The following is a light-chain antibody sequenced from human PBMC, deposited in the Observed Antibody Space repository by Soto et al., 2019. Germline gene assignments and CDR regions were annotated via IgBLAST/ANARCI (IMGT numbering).Light chain of an antibody. V-gene: IGKV3-11*01. CDR3: QQRSVWPWT. CDR1: QSVSTN. CDR2: DAS. J-gene: IGKJ1*01. Sequence: EIVMTQSPATLSVSPGEGATLSCRASQSVSTNLAWYQQKPGQPPRLLIYDASNRATGIPARFSGSGSGTDFTLTIRSLEPEDFAVFYCQQRSVWPWTFGQGTKVDI.